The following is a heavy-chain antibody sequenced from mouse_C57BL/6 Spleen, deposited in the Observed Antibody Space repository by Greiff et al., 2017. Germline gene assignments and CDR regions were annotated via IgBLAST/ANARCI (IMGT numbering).Heavy chain of an antibody. J-gene: IGHJ2*01. V-gene: IGHV7-3*01. CDR2: IRNKANGYTT. CDR3: ARYSPTCGREY. CDR1: GFTFTAYY. Sequence: EVQGVEYGGGLVQPGGSLSLSCAASGFTFTAYYMSWVRQPPGKALEWLGFIRNKANGYTTEYSASVKGRFTISRDNSQSILYLQMNALRAEDSATYYCARYSPTCGREYWGQGTTLT. D-gene: IGHD3-1*01.